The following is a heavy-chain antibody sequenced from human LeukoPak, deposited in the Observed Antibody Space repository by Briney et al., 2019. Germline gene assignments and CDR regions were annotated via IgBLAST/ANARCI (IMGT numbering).Heavy chain of an antibody. V-gene: IGHV4-39*07. J-gene: IGHJ4*02. CDR1: GGSISSSSYY. CDR3: ARDQIAVAGPTFDY. Sequence: PSETLSLTCTVSGGSISSSSYYWGWIRQPPGKGLEWIGSIYYSGSTYYNPSLKSRVTISVDTSKNQFSLKLSSVTAADTAVYYCARDQIAVAGPTFDYWGQGTLVTVSS. CDR2: IYYSGST. D-gene: IGHD6-19*01.